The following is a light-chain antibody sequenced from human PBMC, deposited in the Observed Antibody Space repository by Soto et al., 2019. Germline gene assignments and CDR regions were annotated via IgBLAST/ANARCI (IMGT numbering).Light chain of an antibody. CDR2: GAS. J-gene: IGKJ2*01. CDR3: QQYGGAPYT. V-gene: IGKV3-20*01. CDR1: QSVVSDY. Sequence: ENVLTQSPDTLSLSPGEGVTLSCRASQSVVSDYVAWYQQKPGQAPRLLVYGASMGATGLPARFSGSGSGTDFTLTISRLEPEDFAVYYCQQYGGAPYTFGPGT.